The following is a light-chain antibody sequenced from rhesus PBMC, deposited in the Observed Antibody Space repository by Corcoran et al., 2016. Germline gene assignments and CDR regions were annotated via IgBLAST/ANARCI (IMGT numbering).Light chain of an antibody. Sequence: DIQMTQSPSSLSASVGDRVTITCRARQGISNWLAWYQQKPGRAPKLLINRASKLETGVPSRFSGRGSGTDFTLTISSLQPEDITPYDCQQHYNSPFTFGPVTKLDIK. V-gene: IGKV1-69*01. J-gene: IGKJ3*01. CDR2: RAS. CDR3: QQHYNSPFT. CDR1: QGISNW.